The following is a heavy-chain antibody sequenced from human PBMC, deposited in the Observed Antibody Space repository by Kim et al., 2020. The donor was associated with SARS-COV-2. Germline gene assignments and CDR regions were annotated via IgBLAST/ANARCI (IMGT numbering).Heavy chain of an antibody. J-gene: IGHJ5*02. V-gene: IGHV3-9*01. CDR3: AKDRSSSVWYGWFDP. D-gene: IGHD6-19*01. CDR1: GFTFDDYA. CDR2: ISWNSGSI. Sequence: GGSLRLSCAASGFTFDDYAMHWVRQAPGKGLEWVSGISWNSGSIGYADSVKGRFTISRDNAKNSLYLQMNSLRAEDTALYYCAKDRSSSVWYGWFDPWGQGTLVTVSS.